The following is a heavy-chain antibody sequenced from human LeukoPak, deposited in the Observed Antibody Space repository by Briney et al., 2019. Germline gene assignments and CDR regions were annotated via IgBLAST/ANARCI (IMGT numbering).Heavy chain of an antibody. CDR3: TRGDEVLFDY. CDR2: INTNAGNP. Sequence: ASVKVSCKASGYTSTNYAINWVRQAPGQGLEWMGWINTNAGNPTYAQGFTGQFVFSLDTSVSTAYLQISSLKAEDTAVYYCTRGDEVLFDYWGQGTLVTVSS. CDR1: GYTSTNYA. J-gene: IGHJ4*02. V-gene: IGHV7-4-1*02.